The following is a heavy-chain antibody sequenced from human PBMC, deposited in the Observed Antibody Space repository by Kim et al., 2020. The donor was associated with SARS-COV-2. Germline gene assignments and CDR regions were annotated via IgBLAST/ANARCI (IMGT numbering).Heavy chain of an antibody. CDR1: GGSISSSSYY. V-gene: IGHV4-39*01. J-gene: IGHJ4*02. CDR3: ARHPNHIWEFDY. D-gene: IGHD1-26*01. CDR2: IYYSGST. Sequence: SETLSLTCTVSGGSISSSSYYWGWIRQPPGKGLEWIGSIYYSGSTYYNPSLKSRVTISVDTSKNQFSLKLSSVTAADTAVYYCARHPNHIWEFDYWGQGTLVTVSS.